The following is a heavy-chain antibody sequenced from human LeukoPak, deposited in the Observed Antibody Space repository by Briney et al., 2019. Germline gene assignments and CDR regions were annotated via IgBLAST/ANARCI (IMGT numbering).Heavy chain of an antibody. CDR2: IYYSGST. J-gene: IGHJ4*02. Sequence: SETLSLTYTVSGGSISSSSYYWGWIRQPPGKGLEWIGSIYYSGSTYYNPSLKSRVTISVDTSKNQFSLKLSSVTAADTAVYYCARHSSGWYYFDYWGQGTLVTVPS. CDR3: ARHSSGWYYFDY. CDR1: GGSISSSSYY. V-gene: IGHV4-39*01. D-gene: IGHD6-19*01.